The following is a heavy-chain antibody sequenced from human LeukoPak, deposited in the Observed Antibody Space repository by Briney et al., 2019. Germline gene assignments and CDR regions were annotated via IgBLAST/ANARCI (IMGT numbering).Heavy chain of an antibody. CDR1: GYTLTELS. V-gene: IGHV1-24*01. CDR2: FDPEDGET. CDR3: ATVLLWFGELGRGFDP. D-gene: IGHD3-10*01. Sequence: ASVKVSCKVSGYTLTELSMHWVRQAPGKGLEWMGGFDPEDGETIYAQKFQGRVTMTEDTSTDTAYMELSSLRSEDTAVYYCATVLLWFGELGRGFDPWGQGTLVTVSS. J-gene: IGHJ5*02.